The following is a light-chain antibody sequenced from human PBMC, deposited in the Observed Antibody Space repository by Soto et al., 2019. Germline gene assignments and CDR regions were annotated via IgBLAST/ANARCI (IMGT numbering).Light chain of an antibody. V-gene: IGLV2-14*03. Sequence: QSALTQPASVSGSPGQSITISCTGTSSDVGGYNYVSWYQQHPGKAPKLIIYDVSNRPSGVSNRLSGSKSGNTASLTISGLQAEDESDYYCSSYTSSSTYVFGTGTKLTVL. CDR3: SSYTSSSTYV. CDR1: SSDVGGYNY. CDR2: DVS. J-gene: IGLJ1*01.